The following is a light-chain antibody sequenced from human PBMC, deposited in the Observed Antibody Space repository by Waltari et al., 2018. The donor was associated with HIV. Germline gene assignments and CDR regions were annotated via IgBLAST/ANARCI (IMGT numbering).Light chain of an antibody. CDR3: QQSYSTPLT. V-gene: IGKV1-39*01. J-gene: IGKJ4*02. CDR2: GAS. Sequence: DIQMTQSSSSLSASVGDRVTITCRASQSISNYLNWFQQKPGKAPKLLIYGASSLQSGVPSTFSGGGSGTDFTLTISSLQPADFATYYCQQSYSTPLTFGGGTKVEIK. CDR1: QSISNY.